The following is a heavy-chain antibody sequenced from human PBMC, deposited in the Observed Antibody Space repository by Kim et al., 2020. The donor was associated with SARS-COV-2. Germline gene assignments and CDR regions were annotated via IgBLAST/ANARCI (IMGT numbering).Heavy chain of an antibody. J-gene: IGHJ6*01. V-gene: IGHV4-34*01. CDR1: GGSFSGYY. CDR2: INHSGST. D-gene: IGHD3-10*01. Sequence: SETLSLTCAVYGGSFSGYYWSWIRQPPGKGLEWIGEINHSGSTNYNPSLKSRVTISVDTSKNQVSLKLSSVTDADTAVYYCVRGLYYKDYYYYYGMDVWG. CDR3: VRGLYYKDYYYYYGMDV.